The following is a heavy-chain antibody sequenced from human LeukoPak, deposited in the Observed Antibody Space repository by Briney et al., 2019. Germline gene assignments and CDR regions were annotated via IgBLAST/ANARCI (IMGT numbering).Heavy chain of an antibody. CDR3: ARRGYYYDSSGYLPFDY. J-gene: IGHJ4*02. D-gene: IGHD3-22*01. CDR1: GGSFSGYY. Sequence: PSETLSLTCAVYGGSFSGYYWSWIRQPPGKGLEWIGEINDSGSTNYNPSLKSRVTISVDTSKNQFSLKLSSVTAADTAVYYCARRGYYYDSSGYLPFDYWGQGTLVTVSS. V-gene: IGHV4-34*01. CDR2: INDSGST.